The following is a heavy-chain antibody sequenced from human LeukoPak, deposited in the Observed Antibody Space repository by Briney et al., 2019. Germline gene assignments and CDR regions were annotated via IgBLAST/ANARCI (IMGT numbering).Heavy chain of an antibody. Sequence: KPGGSLRLSCGASGFTFSNYAMSWVRQAPGKGLEWVSGISGSGGSTYYADSVKGRFTISRDNSKNTLFLQMNSLRAEDRAVYYCAKDLYSSLNWGQGTLVTVSS. CDR3: AKDLYSSLN. D-gene: IGHD6-6*01. J-gene: IGHJ4*02. CDR1: GFTFSNYA. V-gene: IGHV3-23*01. CDR2: ISGSGGST.